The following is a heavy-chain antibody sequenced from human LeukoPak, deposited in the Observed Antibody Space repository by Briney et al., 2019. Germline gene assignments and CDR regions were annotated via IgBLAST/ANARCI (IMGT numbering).Heavy chain of an antibody. CDR1: GFTFSSYG. CDR3: AKSWVVPAQSNRVGMEL. Sequence: PGRSLRLFCAASGFTFSSYGMHWVRQAPGKGLEWVAVISYDGSNKYYADSVKGRFTISRDNSKNTLYLQMNSLRAEDTAVYYCAKSWVVPAQSNRVGMELWGQGTTVTVSS. D-gene: IGHD2-2*01. CDR2: ISYDGSNK. J-gene: IGHJ6*02. V-gene: IGHV3-30*18.